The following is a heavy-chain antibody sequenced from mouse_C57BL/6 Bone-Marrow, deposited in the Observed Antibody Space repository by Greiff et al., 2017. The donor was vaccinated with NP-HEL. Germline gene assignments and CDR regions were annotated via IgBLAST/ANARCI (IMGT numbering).Heavy chain of an antibody. J-gene: IGHJ2*01. CDR2: IYPGDGDT. V-gene: IGHV1-80*01. CDR3: ARPNYYGSFY. Sequence: QVQLKESGAELVKPGASVKISCKASGYAFSSYWMNWVKQRPGKGLEWIGQIYPGDGDTNYNGKFKGKATLTADKSSSTAYMQLSSLTSEDSAVYFCARPNYYGSFYWGQGTTLTVSS. D-gene: IGHD1-1*01. CDR1: GYAFSSYW.